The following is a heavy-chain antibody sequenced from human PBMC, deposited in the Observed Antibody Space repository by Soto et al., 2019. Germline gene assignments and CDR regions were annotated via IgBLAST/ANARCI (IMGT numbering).Heavy chain of an antibody. Sequence: PSETLSLTCAVYGGSFSGYYWSWIRQPPGKGLEWIGEINHSGSTNYNPSLKSRVTISVDTSKNQFSLKLSSVTAADTAVYYCARIAPRMHYCTNGVCSDYRAQRTPVTVSS. D-gene: IGHD2-8*01. V-gene: IGHV4-34*01. CDR1: GGSFSGYY. CDR2: INHSGST. CDR3: ARIAPRMHYCTNGVCSDY. J-gene: IGHJ4*02.